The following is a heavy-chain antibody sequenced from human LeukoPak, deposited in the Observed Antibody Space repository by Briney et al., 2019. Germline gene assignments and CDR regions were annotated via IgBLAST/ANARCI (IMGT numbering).Heavy chain of an antibody. D-gene: IGHD2-2*01. CDR3: ASFSDIILAPVLVGQF. V-gene: IGHV4-30-2*01. J-gene: IGHJ4*02. CDR2: INYSGTT. Sequence: SETLSLTCSVSGGSISSGAYYWSWIRQPPGKGLEWIGYINYSGTTYYNPSLKSRVTFSVDRSKNQFSLKLSSVTAADTAVYYCASFSDIILAPVLVGQFWGQGTLVTVSS. CDR1: GGSISSGAYY.